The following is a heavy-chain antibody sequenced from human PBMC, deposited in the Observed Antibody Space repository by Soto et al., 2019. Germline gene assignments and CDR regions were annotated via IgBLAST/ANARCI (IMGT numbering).Heavy chain of an antibody. CDR1: GYTFAICY. D-gene: IGHD5-12*01. Sequence: GASVKVSCKASGYTFAICYRQWVRQAPGQGLEWMGIINPSGGSTSYAQKFQGRVTMTRDTSTSTVYMELSSLRSEDTAVYYCARSATISRAKDYYYYMDVWGKGTTVTVSS. CDR2: INPSGGST. V-gene: IGHV1-46*03. CDR3: ARSATISRAKDYYYYMDV. J-gene: IGHJ6*03.